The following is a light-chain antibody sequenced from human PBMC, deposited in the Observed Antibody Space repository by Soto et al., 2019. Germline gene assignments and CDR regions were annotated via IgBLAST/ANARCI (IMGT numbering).Light chain of an antibody. Sequence: EIVLTQSPGTLSLSPGERATLSCRASQSVNSYYLAWYQHKPGQAPRLLIYGASSRATGIPARFSGSGSGTDFTLTISRLEPEDFAMYFCQQFGSSPATFGQGTKVEIK. J-gene: IGKJ1*01. CDR2: GAS. CDR1: QSVNSYY. V-gene: IGKV3-20*01. CDR3: QQFGSSPAT.